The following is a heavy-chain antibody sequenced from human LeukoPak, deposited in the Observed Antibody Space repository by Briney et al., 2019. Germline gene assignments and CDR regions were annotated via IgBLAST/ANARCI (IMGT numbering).Heavy chain of an antibody. CDR3: ARDNYDSSVLALDY. V-gene: IGHV4-61*09. J-gene: IGHJ4*02. D-gene: IGHD3-22*01. CDR1: GDSISSGDYY. CDR2: IYYSGST. Sequence: PSQTLSHTCTVSGDSISSGDYYWSWIRQPAGKGLEWIGNIYYSGSTYYNPSLESRVTISVDKSKNQFSLKLSSVTAADTAVYYCARDNYDSSVLALDYWGQGTLVTVSS.